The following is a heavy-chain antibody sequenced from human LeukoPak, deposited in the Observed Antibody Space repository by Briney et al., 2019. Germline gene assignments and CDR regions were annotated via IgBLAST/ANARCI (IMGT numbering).Heavy chain of an antibody. Sequence: ASVKVSCKASGYTFTSYDINWVRQATGQGLEWMGWMNPNSGNTGYAQKFQGRVTITKNNSISTVYMELSSLRSEDTAVYYCARRLGLRWDLQAFDIWGQGTMVTVPS. D-gene: IGHD4-23*01. V-gene: IGHV1-8*03. CDR1: GYTFTSYD. CDR2: MNPNSGNT. CDR3: ARRLGLRWDLQAFDI. J-gene: IGHJ3*02.